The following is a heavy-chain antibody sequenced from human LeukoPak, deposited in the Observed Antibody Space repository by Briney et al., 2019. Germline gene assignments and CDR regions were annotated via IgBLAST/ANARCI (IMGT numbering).Heavy chain of an antibody. CDR2: IYYSGST. V-gene: IGHV4-59*01. Sequence: SETLSLTCTVSAGSIRSYYWSWIRQPPGKGLEWIGYIYYSGSTKYNPSLKSRVTISVDTSKNQFSLKLSSVTAADTAVYYCARDWHYYDSSGYYYYFDYWGQGTLVTVSS. D-gene: IGHD3-22*01. CDR1: AGSIRSYY. J-gene: IGHJ4*02. CDR3: ARDWHYYDSSGYYYYFDY.